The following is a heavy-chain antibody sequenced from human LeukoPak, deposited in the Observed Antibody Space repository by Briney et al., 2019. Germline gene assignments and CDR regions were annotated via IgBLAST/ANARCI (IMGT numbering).Heavy chain of an antibody. V-gene: IGHV3-23*01. D-gene: IGHD3-22*01. J-gene: IGHJ4*02. CDR1: GFAFSNYA. CDR2: ISGSGDST. CDR3: AKDRQNYYDSSGYYKGLCYFDY. Sequence: GGSLRLSCAASGFAFSNYAMSWVRQAPGKGLEWVSDISGSGDSTYYADSVKGRFTIFRDNSKNTLYLQKNSLRAEDTAVYFCAKDRQNYYDSSGYYKGLCYFDYWGQGTLATVSS.